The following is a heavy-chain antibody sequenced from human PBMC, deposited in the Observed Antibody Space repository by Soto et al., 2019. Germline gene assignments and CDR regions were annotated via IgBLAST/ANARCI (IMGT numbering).Heavy chain of an antibody. CDR1: GGSFSGYY. Sequence: PSETLSLTCAVYGGSFSGYYWSWIRQPPGKGLEWIGEINHSGSTNYNPSLKSRVTISVDTPKNQFSLKLSSVTAADTAVYYCARDYYDSSGYYYGGFDYWGQGTLVTVSS. D-gene: IGHD3-22*01. CDR3: ARDYYDSSGYYYGGFDY. CDR2: INHSGST. V-gene: IGHV4-34*01. J-gene: IGHJ4*02.